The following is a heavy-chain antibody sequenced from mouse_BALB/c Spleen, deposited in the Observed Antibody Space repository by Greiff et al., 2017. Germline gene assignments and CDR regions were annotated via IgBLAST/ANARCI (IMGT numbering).Heavy chain of an antibody. Sequence: EVMLVESGGGLVKPGGSLKLSCAASGFTFSSYAMSWVRQSPEKRLEWVAEISSGGSYTYYPDTVTGRFTISRDNAKNTLYLEMSSLRSEDTAMYYCARVGQRIAYWGQGTLVTVSA. D-gene: IGHD3-3*01. V-gene: IGHV5-9-4*01. CDR1: GFTFSSYA. CDR2: ISSGGSYT. J-gene: IGHJ3*01. CDR3: ARVGQRIAY.